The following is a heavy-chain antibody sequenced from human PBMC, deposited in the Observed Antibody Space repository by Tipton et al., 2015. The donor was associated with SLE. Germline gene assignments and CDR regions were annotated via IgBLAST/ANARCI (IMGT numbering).Heavy chain of an antibody. CDR3: ARARGVIDPFDY. CDR1: GGSFSGYY. CDR2: INHSGST. D-gene: IGHD3-16*02. Sequence: TLSLTCAVYGGSFSGYYWSWIRQPPGKGLEWIGEINHSGSTNYNPSLKSRVTISVDTSKNQFSLRLSSVTAADTAVYYCARARGVIDPFDYWGQGTLVTVSS. V-gene: IGHV4-34*01. J-gene: IGHJ4*02.